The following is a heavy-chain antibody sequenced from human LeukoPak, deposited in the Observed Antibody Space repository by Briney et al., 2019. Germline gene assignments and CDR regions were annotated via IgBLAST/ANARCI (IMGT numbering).Heavy chain of an antibody. CDR3: ARGGPYYYDSSGYLPLDY. CDR1: GYTFTSYD. J-gene: IGHJ4*02. CDR2: MNPNSGNT. D-gene: IGHD3-22*01. V-gene: IGHV1-8*01. Sequence: ASVKVSCKASGYTFTSYDINWVRQATGQGLEWMGWMNPNSGNTGYAQKFQGRVTMTRNTSISTAYMELSNLRSEDTAVYYCARGGPYYYDSSGYLPLDYWGQGTLVTVSS.